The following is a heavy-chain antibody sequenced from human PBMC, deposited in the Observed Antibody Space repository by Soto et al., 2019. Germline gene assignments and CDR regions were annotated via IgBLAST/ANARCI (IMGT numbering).Heavy chain of an antibody. Sequence: QVQLVQSGAEVKKPGSSVKVSCKASGGTFSSYAISWVRQAPGQGLEWMGGIIHIFGTANYAQKFQGRVTTTADKSTSTAYMELSSLRSEDTAVYYFATTYRGGSGYGAFDIWGQGTMVTVSS. J-gene: IGHJ3*02. V-gene: IGHV1-69*06. D-gene: IGHD2-15*01. CDR1: GGTFSSYA. CDR3: ATTYRGGSGYGAFDI. CDR2: IIHIFGTA.